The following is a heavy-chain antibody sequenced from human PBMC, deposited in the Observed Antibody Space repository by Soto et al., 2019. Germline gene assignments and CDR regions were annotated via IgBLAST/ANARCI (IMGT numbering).Heavy chain of an antibody. CDR3: ARDHPIMVVTAIQGSYYYYYGMDV. Sequence: QVQLQESGPGLVKPSQTLSLTCTVSGGSISSGDYYWSWIRQPPGKGLEWIGYIYYSGSTYYNPSLKSRVTISVDTSKNQFSLKLSSVTAADTAVYYCARDHPIMVVTAIQGSYYYYYGMDVWGQGTTVTVSS. V-gene: IGHV4-30-4*01. CDR1: GGSISSGDYY. CDR2: IYYSGST. J-gene: IGHJ6*02. D-gene: IGHD2-21*02.